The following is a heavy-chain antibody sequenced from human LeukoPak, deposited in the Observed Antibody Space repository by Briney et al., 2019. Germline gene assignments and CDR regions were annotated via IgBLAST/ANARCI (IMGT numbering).Heavy chain of an antibody. V-gene: IGHV4-34*01. Sequence: SETLSLTCAVYGGSFSGYYWSWIRQPPGKGLEWIGEINHSGSTNYNPSLKSRVTISVDTSKNQFSLKLSSVTAADTAVYYCARGHIRLGIAARTPERPPGRYYMDVWGKGTTVTVSS. CDR2: INHSGST. CDR1: GGSFSGYY. CDR3: ARGHIRLGIAARTPERPPGRYYMDV. D-gene: IGHD6-6*01. J-gene: IGHJ6*03.